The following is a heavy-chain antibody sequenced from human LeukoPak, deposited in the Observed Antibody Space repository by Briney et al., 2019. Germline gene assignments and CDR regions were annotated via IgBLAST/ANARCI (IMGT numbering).Heavy chain of an antibody. J-gene: IGHJ4*02. CDR2: INPSGGTT. V-gene: IGHV1-46*03. Sequence: GASVKVSCKASGYTFINYYMHWVRQAPGQGLEWMGIINPSGGTTDYAQKFQGRVTMTRDMSTSTAYMELSSLRSEDTAVYYCAGAGYSSSWKIQTPDYWGQGTLVTVSS. CDR3: AGAGYSSSWKIQTPDY. D-gene: IGHD6-13*01. CDR1: GYTFINYY.